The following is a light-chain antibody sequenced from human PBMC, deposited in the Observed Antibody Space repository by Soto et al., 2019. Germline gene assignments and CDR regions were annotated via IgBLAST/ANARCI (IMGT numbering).Light chain of an antibody. CDR1: QSVLYSSNNKNY. Sequence: DIVMTQSPDSLAVSLGERATINCKSSQSVLYSSNNKNYLAWYQQKPGQPPKLLLYWASTRESGVPDRFSGSGSGTDFTLTISSLQAEDVAVYYCQQYYSTPLTFGGWTKVEIK. CDR2: WAS. J-gene: IGKJ4*01. V-gene: IGKV4-1*01. CDR3: QQYYSTPLT.